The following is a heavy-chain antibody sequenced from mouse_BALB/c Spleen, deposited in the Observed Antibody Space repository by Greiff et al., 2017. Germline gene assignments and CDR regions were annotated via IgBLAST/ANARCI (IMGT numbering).Heavy chain of an antibody. CDR1: GYSFTGYF. D-gene: IGHD2-4*01. CDR2: INPYNGDT. Sequence: VQLQQSGPELVKPGASVKISCKASGYSFTGYFMNWVMQSHGKSLEWIGRINPYNGDTFYNQKFKGKATLTVDKSSSTAHMELRSLASEDSAVYYCARHDYDGYYFDYWGQGTTLTVSS. J-gene: IGHJ2*01. CDR3: ARHDYDGYYFDY. V-gene: IGHV1-20*02.